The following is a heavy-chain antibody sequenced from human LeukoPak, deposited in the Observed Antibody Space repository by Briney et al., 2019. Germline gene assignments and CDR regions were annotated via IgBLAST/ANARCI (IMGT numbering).Heavy chain of an antibody. CDR2: ISYDGSNK. J-gene: IGHJ4*02. D-gene: IGHD3-9*01. Sequence: GGSLRLSCAASGFTFSSYAMHWVRQAPGKGLEWVAVISYDGSNKYYADSVKGRFTISRDNSKNTLYLQMNSLRAEDTAVYYCAKDGETRYFDWYFDYWGQGTLVTVSS. CDR1: GFTFSSYA. V-gene: IGHV3-30-3*01. CDR3: AKDGETRYFDWYFDY.